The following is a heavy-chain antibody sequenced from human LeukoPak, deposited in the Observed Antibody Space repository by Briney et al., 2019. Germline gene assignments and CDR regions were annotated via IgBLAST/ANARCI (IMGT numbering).Heavy chain of an antibody. CDR3: ARGSVARRGYFDY. CDR1: GYTFTSYD. D-gene: IGHD3-10*01. J-gene: IGHJ4*02. Sequence: GASVKVSCKASGYTFTSYDINWVRQATGQGLEWMGWMNPNSGNTGYAQKFQGRVTMTRDTSTSTVYMELSSLRSEDTAVYYCARGSVARRGYFDYWGQGTLVTVSS. CDR2: MNPNSGNT. V-gene: IGHV1-8*01.